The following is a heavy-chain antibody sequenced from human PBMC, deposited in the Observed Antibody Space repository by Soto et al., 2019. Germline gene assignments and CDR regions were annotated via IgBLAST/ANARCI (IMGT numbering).Heavy chain of an antibody. Sequence: ASVKVSCKASGYTFTGYYMHWVRQAPGQGLEWMGWINPNSGGTNYAQKFQGWVTMTRDTSISTAYMELSRLRSDDTAVYYCAILGVDIVAIGGVWGQGTLVTVSS. D-gene: IGHD5-12*01. CDR1: GYTFTGYY. CDR2: INPNSGGT. CDR3: AILGVDIVAIGGV. V-gene: IGHV1-2*04. J-gene: IGHJ4*02.